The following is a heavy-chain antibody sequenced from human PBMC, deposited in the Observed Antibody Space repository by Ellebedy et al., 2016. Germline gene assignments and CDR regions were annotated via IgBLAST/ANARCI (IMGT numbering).Heavy chain of an antibody. D-gene: IGHD3-10*01. CDR2: ISAYNGNT. Sequence: ASVKVSCKASGYTFTSYGISWVRQAPGQGLEWMGWISAYNGNTNYAQKLQGRVTMTTDTSTNTAYMELRSLRSDDTAVYYCARIGLWFGELPDNWFDPWGQGTLVTVSS. CDR3: ARIGLWFGELPDNWFDP. J-gene: IGHJ5*02. CDR1: GYTFTSYG. V-gene: IGHV1-18*01.